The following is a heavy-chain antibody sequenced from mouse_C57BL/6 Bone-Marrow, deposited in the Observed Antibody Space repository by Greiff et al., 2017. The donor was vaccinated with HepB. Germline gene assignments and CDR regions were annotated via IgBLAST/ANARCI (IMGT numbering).Heavy chain of an antibody. CDR1: GFTFSDYG. D-gene: IGHD1-1*01. J-gene: IGHJ4*01. CDR2: ISNLAYSI. V-gene: IGHV5-15*04. CDR3: AIPLYYYGSIYAMVY. Sequence: EVMLVESGGGLVQPGGSLKLSCAASGFTFSDYGMAWVRQAPRKGPEWVAFISNLAYSIYYADTVTGRFTISRENAKNTLYLEMSSLRSEDTAMYYCAIPLYYYGSIYAMVYWGQGTSVTVSS.